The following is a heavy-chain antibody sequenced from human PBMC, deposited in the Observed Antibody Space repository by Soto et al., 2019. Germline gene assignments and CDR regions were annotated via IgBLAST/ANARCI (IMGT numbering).Heavy chain of an antibody. CDR1: GFSVSSQG. D-gene: IGHD3-22*01. CDR2: ISTSGKDT. V-gene: IGHV3-23*01. J-gene: IGHJ4*02. Sequence: GSLRLSCATSGFSVSSQGMTWVRQAPGKGLEWVSVISTSGKDTFYADSVKGRFTISRDNSNNVVYLQMNSLRAEDTAIYYCAKGNLYNFFSGSDYWGQGTLVTVSS. CDR3: AKGNLYNFFSGSDY.